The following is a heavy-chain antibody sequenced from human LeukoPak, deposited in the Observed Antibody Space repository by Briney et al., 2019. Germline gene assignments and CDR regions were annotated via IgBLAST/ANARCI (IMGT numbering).Heavy chain of an antibody. D-gene: IGHD6-6*01. V-gene: IGHV1-69*06. CDR3: ATEYSSSDAFDI. J-gene: IGHJ3*02. CDR1: GGTFSSYA. CDR2: IIPIFGTA. Sequence: GASVKVSCKASGGTFSSYAISWVRQAPGQGLEWMGGIIPIFGTANYAQKFQGRVTMTEDTSTDTAYMELSSLRSEDTAVYYCATEYSSSDAFDIWGQGTMVTVSS.